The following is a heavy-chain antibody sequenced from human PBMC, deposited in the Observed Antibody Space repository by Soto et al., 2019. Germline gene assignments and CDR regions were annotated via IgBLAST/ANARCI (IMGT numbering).Heavy chain of an antibody. CDR2: IYYSGST. V-gene: IGHV4-59*01. CDR1: GGSIRSYY. J-gene: IGHJ6*02. CDR3: ARDRTGPYYSYGMDV. Sequence: SEILSLTGPVSGGSIRSYYWSWIRKPPGKGLEWIGYIYYSGSTNYNPSLKSRVTISVDTSKNQFSLKLSSVTAADTAVYYCARDRTGPYYSYGMDVWGQGTTVTVSS.